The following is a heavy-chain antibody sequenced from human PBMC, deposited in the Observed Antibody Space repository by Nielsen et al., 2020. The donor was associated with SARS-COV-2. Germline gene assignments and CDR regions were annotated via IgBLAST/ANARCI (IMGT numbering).Heavy chain of an antibody. CDR1: GGSISSHNYY. Sequence: SETLSLTCTVSGGSISSHNYYWSWIRQHPGKGLEWIGYIFHSGLTYDNPSLKNRLIMSVDTSKNQFSLKLNSVTAADTAVYYCARATLTGYYNDAFDIWGQGTTVIVSS. CDR3: ARATLTGYYNDAFDI. D-gene: IGHD3-9*01. V-gene: IGHV4-31*03. CDR2: IFHSGLT. J-gene: IGHJ3*02.